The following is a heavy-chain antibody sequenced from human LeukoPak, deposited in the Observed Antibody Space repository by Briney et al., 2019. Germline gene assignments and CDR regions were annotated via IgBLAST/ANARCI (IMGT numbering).Heavy chain of an antibody. D-gene: IGHD3-3*01. V-gene: IGHV3-7*01. CDR1: GFTFSSYW. CDR2: IKQDGSGK. J-gene: IGHJ6*03. Sequence: GGSLRLSCAASGFTFSSYWMSWVRQAPGKGLEWVANIKQDGSGKYYVDSVKCRFTTSRDNAKNTLYIQMNKRKAEHTAVYYCARDARPLFYDFWSGYSTNYYYYMDVWGKGTTVTVSS. CDR3: ARDARPLFYDFWSGYSTNYYYYMDV.